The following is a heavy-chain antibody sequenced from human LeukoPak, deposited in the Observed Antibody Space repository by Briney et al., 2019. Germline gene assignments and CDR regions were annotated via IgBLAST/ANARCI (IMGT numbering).Heavy chain of an antibody. D-gene: IGHD3-3*01. CDR2: IYTSGST. CDR3: ARAKRGRRITIFGVVQYNWFDP. V-gene: IGHV4-4*07. Sequence: SETLSLTCTVSGGSISSYYWSWIRRPAGKGLEWIGRIYTSGSTNYNPSLKSRVTMSVDTSKNQFSLKLSSVTAADTAVYYCARAKRGRRITIFGVVQYNWFDPWGQGTLVTVSS. J-gene: IGHJ5*02. CDR1: GGSISSYY.